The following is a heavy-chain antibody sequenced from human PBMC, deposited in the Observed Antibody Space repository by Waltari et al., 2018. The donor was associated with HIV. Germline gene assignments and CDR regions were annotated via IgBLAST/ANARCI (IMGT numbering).Heavy chain of an antibody. J-gene: IGHJ5*02. D-gene: IGHD6-19*01. V-gene: IGHV5-51*01. CDR3: ARHLQYSGGWQNWFDP. CDR1: GYSFTSYC. Sequence: EVQLVQSGAEVKQPGESLKISCKGSGYSFTSYCIGWVRQLTGKALEWIESIEPGDSKASDSPSFEGQVTISADNSISTAYLQWSSLKASDTAMYYCARHLQYSGGWQNWFDPWGQGTRVTVSS. CDR2: IEPGDSKA.